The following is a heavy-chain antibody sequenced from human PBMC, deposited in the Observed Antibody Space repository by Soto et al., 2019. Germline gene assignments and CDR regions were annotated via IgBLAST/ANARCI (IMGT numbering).Heavy chain of an antibody. CDR3: AHIDGAAAGPLGYYGMDV. CDR1: GFSLSTSGVG. D-gene: IGHD6-13*01. V-gene: IGHV2-5*01. CDR2: IYWNDDK. J-gene: IGHJ6*02. Sequence: SGPTLVNQTQTLTLTCTFSGFSLSTSGVGVGWIRQPPGKALEWLALIYWNDDKRYSPSLKSRLTITKDTSKNQVVLTMTNMDPVDTATYYFAHIDGAAAGPLGYYGMDVWGQGTTVTVSS.